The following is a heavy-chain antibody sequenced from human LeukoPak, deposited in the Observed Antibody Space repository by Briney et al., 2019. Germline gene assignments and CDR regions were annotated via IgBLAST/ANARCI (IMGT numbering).Heavy chain of an antibody. CDR3: VRAPTVVVTFFDC. J-gene: IGHJ4*02. CDR1: GFTFSSYA. D-gene: IGHD2-21*02. Sequence: GGSLRLSCSASGFTFSSYAMHWVRQAPGKGLEYVSAISSNGGSTYYADSVKGRFTISRDNSKNTLYLQMSSLRAEDTAVYYCVRAPTVVVTFFDCWGQGTLVTVSS. CDR2: ISSNGGST. V-gene: IGHV3-64D*06.